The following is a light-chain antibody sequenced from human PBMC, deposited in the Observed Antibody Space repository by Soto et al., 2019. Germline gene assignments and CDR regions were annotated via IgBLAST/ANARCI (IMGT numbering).Light chain of an antibody. CDR3: QQYKDNWT. CDR2: KAS. CDR1: QSVSRW. V-gene: IGKV1-5*03. J-gene: IGKJ1*01. Sequence: DIQMTQSPSTLSASVGDRVTITCRASQSVSRWLAWYQQKPGKAPKLLIYKASTLESGVPSRFSGSGSGTQFTRAISSLQTYDSATYYCQQYKDNWTFGQGTKVEIK.